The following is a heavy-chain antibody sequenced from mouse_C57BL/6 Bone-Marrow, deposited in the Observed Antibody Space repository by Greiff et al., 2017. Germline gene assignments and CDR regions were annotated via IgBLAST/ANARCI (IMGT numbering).Heavy chain of an antibody. Sequence: ELQRVESGGGLVQPKGSLKLSCAASGFSFNTYAMNWVRQAPGKGLEWVARIRSKSNNYATYYADSVKDRFTISRDDSESMLYLQMNNLKTEDTAMYYCVSLTGPLVCWGQGTLVTVSA. CDR3: VSLTGPLVC. D-gene: IGHD4-1*01. V-gene: IGHV10-1*01. CDR1: GFSFNTYA. J-gene: IGHJ3*01. CDR2: IRSKSNNYAT.